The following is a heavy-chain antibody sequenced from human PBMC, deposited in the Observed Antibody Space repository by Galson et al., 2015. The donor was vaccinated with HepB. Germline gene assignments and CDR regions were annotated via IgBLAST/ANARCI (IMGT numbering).Heavy chain of an antibody. V-gene: IGHV1-3*01. CDR2: INAGNGNT. D-gene: IGHD3-3*01. J-gene: IGHJ4*02. CDR1: GYTFTSYA. Sequence: SVKVSCKASGYTFTSYAMHWVRQAPGQRLEWMGWINAGNGNTKYSQKFQGRVTITRDTSASTAYMELSSLRSEDTAVYYCARGAQGYDFWSGYYRSPRIDFDYWGQGTLVTVSS. CDR3: ARGAQGYDFWSGYYRSPRIDFDY.